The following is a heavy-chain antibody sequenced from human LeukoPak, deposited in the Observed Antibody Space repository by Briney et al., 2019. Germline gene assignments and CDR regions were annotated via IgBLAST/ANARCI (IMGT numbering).Heavy chain of an antibody. Sequence: PGGSLRLSCTASGFTFSGYAMHWVRQASGKGLEWVGRIRSKANSYDTAYAASVKGRFTISRDDSKNTLYLQMNSLKTEDTAVYYCTTYFSYDSSFSWGQGTLVTVSS. D-gene: IGHD3-22*01. J-gene: IGHJ5*02. V-gene: IGHV3-73*01. CDR1: GFTFSGYA. CDR3: TTYFSYDSSFS. CDR2: IRSKANSYDT.